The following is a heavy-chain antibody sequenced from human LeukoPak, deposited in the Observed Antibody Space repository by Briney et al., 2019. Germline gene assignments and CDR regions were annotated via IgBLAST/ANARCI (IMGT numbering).Heavy chain of an antibody. CDR2: INHSGST. CDR3: ASSRGYCSSTSCPYSY. CDR1: GGSISSSSYY. V-gene: IGHV4-39*07. Sequence: PSETLSLTCTVSGGSISSSSYYWGWIRQPPGKGLECIGEINHSGSTNYNPSLKSRVTISVDTSKNQFSLKLSSVTAADTAVYYCASSRGYCSSTSCPYSYWGQGTLVTVSS. D-gene: IGHD2-2*01. J-gene: IGHJ4*02.